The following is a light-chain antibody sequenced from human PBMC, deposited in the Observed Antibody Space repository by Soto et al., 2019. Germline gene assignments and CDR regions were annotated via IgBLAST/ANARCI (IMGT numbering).Light chain of an antibody. CDR2: GAS. CDR1: QSITSE. V-gene: IGKV3-15*01. CDR3: QQGHNWPLT. Sequence: EIVMTQSPATLSVSPGETATLSCRASQSITSELAWYQQKPGQPPRLLIYGASTRATGVPARFTGSGSGSEFTLTISGLQSGDFAVYYCQQGHNWPLTFGQGTRLEI. J-gene: IGKJ2*01.